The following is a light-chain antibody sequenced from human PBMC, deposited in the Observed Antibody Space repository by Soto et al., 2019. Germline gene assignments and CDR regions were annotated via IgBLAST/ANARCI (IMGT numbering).Light chain of an antibody. CDR3: KHYDNVPPPT. J-gene: IGKJ2*01. CDR1: QDISYY. Sequence: IQMNQSPSSLSASVGDRVTITCQASQDISYYLNWYQQKPGKAPKLLIYDASNLETGVPSRFSGSGSGTDFSLTISSLQSEDFATYYCKHYDNVPPPTFGQGTKLEI. CDR2: DAS. V-gene: IGKV1-33*01.